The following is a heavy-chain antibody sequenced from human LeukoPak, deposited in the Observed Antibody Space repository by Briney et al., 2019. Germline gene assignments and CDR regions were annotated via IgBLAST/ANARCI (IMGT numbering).Heavy chain of an antibody. D-gene: IGHD5-18*01. J-gene: IGHJ4*02. V-gene: IGHV3-7*01. CDR1: GFIFSNYW. Sequence: GGSLRLSCAGSGFIFSNYWMSWVRQAPGKGLEWGANIKEDGSEKYYVYSVKGRFTISRDNAKNSLYLQMNSLRAEDTAVYYCARDRWGYSYGGDWGQGTLVTVSS. CDR2: IKEDGSEK. CDR3: ARDRWGYSYGGD.